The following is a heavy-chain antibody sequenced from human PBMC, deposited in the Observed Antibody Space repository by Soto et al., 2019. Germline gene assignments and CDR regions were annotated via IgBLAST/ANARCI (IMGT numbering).Heavy chain of an antibody. Sequence: QVQLVQSEAEVKKPGASVKVSCKAFGYTFTSYGVCWMRQAPGQGLEWMGWISGYNGNTNYAQKLQGRVTMTTDTSTSTACMELRSLRSDDTAVYYCAREIRPVGRYYYGMDVWGQGTTVTVSS. CDR3: AREIRPVGRYYYGMDV. CDR1: GYTFTSYG. CDR2: ISGYNGNT. J-gene: IGHJ6*02. V-gene: IGHV1-18*01.